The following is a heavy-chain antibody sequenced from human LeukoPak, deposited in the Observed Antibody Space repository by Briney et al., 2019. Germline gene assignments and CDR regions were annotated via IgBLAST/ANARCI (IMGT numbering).Heavy chain of an antibody. Sequence: GASVKVSCKASGYTFTIYGISWVRQAPGQGLEWMGWISAYNGNTNYAQKLQGRVTMTTDTSTSTAYMELRSLRSDDTAVYYCARPSYYCTNGVCYDYYYYMDVWGKGTTVTVSS. CDR1: GYTFTIYG. CDR2: ISAYNGNT. CDR3: ARPSYYCTNGVCYDYYYYMDV. D-gene: IGHD2-8*01. J-gene: IGHJ6*03. V-gene: IGHV1-18*01.